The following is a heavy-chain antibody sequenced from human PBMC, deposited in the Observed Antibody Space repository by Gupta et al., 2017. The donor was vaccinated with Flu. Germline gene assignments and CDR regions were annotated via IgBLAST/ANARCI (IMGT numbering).Heavy chain of an antibody. V-gene: IGHV1-18*01. J-gene: IGHJ5*02. CDR2: ISAYNGNT. D-gene: IGHD2-2*02. CDR3: ARNVGYCSSTSCYIWFDP. Sequence: QGLEWMGWISAYNGNTNYAQKLQGRVTMTTDTSTSTAYMELRSLRSDDTAVYYCARNVGYCSSTSCYIWFDPWGQGTLVTVSS.